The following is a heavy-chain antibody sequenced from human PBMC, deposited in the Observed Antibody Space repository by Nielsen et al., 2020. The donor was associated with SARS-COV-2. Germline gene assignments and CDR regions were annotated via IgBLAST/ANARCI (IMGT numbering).Heavy chain of an antibody. D-gene: IGHD6-6*01. CDR3: ARDRFSIAAFDY. CDR1: GFTFSSYA. CDR2: ISYDGSNK. Sequence: GGSLRLSCAASGFTFSSYAMHWVRQAPGKGLEWVAVISYDGSNKYYADSVKGRFTISRDNSKNTLYLQMNSLRAEDTAVYYCARDRFSIAAFDYRGQGTLVTVSS. J-gene: IGHJ4*02. V-gene: IGHV3-30-3*01.